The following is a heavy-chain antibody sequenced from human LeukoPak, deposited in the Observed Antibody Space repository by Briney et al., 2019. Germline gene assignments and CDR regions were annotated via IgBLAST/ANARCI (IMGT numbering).Heavy chain of an antibody. V-gene: IGHV4-59*12. D-gene: IGHD3-9*01. CDR1: GGSISSYY. CDR2: IYYSGST. CDR3: ASAYYDILGGHFDY. J-gene: IGHJ4*02. Sequence: SETLSPTCTVSGGSISSYYWSWIRQPPGKGLEWIGYIYYSGSTNYNPSLKSRVTISVDTSKNQFSLKVTSVTAADTAVYYCASAYYDILGGHFDYWGQGTLVTVSS.